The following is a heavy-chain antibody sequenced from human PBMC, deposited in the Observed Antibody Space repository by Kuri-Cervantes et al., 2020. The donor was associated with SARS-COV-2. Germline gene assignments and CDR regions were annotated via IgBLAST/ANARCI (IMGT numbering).Heavy chain of an antibody. Sequence: GESLKISCAASGFTFSSYSMNWVRQAPGKGLEWVSYISSSSSTIYYADSVKGRFNISRDNAKNSLYLQMNSLRAEDTAVYYCARDSGRSSIRGYFDYWGQGTLVTVSS. CDR1: GFTFSSYS. CDR3: ARDSGRSSIRGYFDY. J-gene: IGHJ4*02. V-gene: IGHV3-48*01. CDR2: ISSSSSTI. D-gene: IGHD6-6*01.